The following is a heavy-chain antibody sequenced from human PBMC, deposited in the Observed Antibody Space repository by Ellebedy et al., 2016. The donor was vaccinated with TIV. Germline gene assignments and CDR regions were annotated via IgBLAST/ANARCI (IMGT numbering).Heavy chain of an antibody. CDR1: GFTFSSYD. V-gene: IGHV3-13*01. CDR2: IGTAGDT. J-gene: IGHJ4*02. D-gene: IGHD2-2*01. Sequence: GESLKISCAASGFTFSSYDMHWVRQATGKGLEWVSAIGTAGDTYYPGSVKGRFTISRENAKNSLYLQMNSLRAGDTAVYYCARGRGYCSSTSCSRPGYYFDYWGQGTLVTVSS. CDR3: ARGRGYCSSTSCSRPGYYFDY.